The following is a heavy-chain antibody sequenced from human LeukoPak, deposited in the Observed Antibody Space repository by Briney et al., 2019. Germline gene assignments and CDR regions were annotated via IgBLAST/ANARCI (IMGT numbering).Heavy chain of an antibody. D-gene: IGHD3-10*01. Sequence: GGSLRLSCAASGLTVRNNFMSWVRQAPGKGLEWVSVIYSDGSTYYEDSVKGRFTISRDTSKNTVSLQMYSLRAEDTAVYYCAREKGRGVISPYFDSWGQGTLVTVSS. CDR3: AREKGRGVISPYFDS. J-gene: IGHJ4*02. CDR1: GLTVRNNF. V-gene: IGHV3-53*01. CDR2: IYSDGST.